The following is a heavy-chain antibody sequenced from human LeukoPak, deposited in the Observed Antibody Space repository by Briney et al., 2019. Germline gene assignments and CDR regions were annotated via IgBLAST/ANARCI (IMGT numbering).Heavy chain of an antibody. D-gene: IGHD1-26*01. J-gene: IGHJ4*02. V-gene: IGHV4-39*01. Sequence: SETLSLTCTVSGGPVSSSSYYWGWVRQSPEKGLECIGTIYYAGDTCYNPSLESRLDISVDTSKNQFSLKLRSVTAADTAVYYCATWDSGRYSQIDNWGQGTLVTVSS. CDR3: ATWDSGRYSQIDN. CDR2: IYYAGDT. CDR1: GGPVSSSSYY.